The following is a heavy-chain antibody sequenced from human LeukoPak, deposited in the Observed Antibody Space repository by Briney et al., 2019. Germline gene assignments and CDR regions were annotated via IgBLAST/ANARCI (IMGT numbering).Heavy chain of an antibody. CDR3: ARGDTIYLGSAARDV. V-gene: IGHV3-33*08. J-gene: IGHJ6*02. D-gene: IGHD1-26*01. CDR1: GFTFSSYG. CDR2: VWYDGSNK. Sequence: GGSLRLSCAASGFTFSSYGMHWVRQAPGKGLEWVAVVWYDGSNKFYADSVRGRFTISRDNSKNTLYLQMNSLRAEDTAVYYCARGDTIYLGSAARDVWGQGTTVTVSS.